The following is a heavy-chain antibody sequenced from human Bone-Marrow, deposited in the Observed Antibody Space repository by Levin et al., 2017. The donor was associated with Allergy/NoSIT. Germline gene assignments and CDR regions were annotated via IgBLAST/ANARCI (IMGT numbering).Heavy chain of an antibody. D-gene: IGHD3-10*01. CDR2: IGADNGYT. J-gene: IGHJ4*02. Sequence: ASVKVSCQTSGYTFTIYGISWVRHAPGQGLEWMGWIGADNGYTNYAQKFLGRVSMATDTSTSTAYMELRSLRSDDTAMYFCARSYNVGSHPDYWGQGTLVTVSS. V-gene: IGHV1-18*01. CDR1: GYTFTIYG. CDR3: ARSYNVGSHPDY.